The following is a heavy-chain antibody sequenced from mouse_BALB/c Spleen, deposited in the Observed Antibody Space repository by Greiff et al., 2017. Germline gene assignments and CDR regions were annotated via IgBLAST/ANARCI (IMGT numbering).Heavy chain of an antibody. CDR3: ARDLDGYYAMDY. D-gene: IGHD2-3*01. CDR1: GFTFSDYG. V-gene: IGHV5-15*02. Sequence: EVKLVESGGGLVQPGGSRKLSCAASGFTFSDYGMAWVRQAPGKGPEWVAFISNLAYSIYYADTVTGRFTISRENAKNTLYLEMSSLRSEDTAMYYCARDLDGYYAMDYWGQGTSVTVSS. CDR2: ISNLAYSI. J-gene: IGHJ4*01.